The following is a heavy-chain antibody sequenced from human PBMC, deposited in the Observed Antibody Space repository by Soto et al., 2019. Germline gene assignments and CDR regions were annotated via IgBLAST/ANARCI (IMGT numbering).Heavy chain of an antibody. CDR3: ATGRTYFYGSGSHNYFDY. D-gene: IGHD3-10*01. V-gene: IGHV1-24*01. CDR1: GDTLTDLS. Sequence: QVQLVQSGTEVKKPGTSVKVSCKVSGDTLTDLSMHWVRQAPGKGLEWMGGFDPEDDETFYAQRFLGRVTMTEDTSTATAYMELSSLRSDDTAVYYCATGRTYFYGSGSHNYFDYWGQGTLVTVSS. CDR2: FDPEDDET. J-gene: IGHJ4*02.